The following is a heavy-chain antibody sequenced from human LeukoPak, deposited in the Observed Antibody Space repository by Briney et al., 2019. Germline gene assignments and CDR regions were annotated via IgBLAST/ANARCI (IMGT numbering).Heavy chain of an antibody. Sequence: PGRSLRLSCAASRFTFSSYGMHWVRQAPGKGLEWVSVIYSGGSTYYADSVKGRFTISRDNSKNTLYLQMNSLRAEDTAVYYCARLQDSSGYYYSYAYFQHWGQGTLVTVSS. J-gene: IGHJ1*01. V-gene: IGHV3-66*01. CDR2: IYSGGST. D-gene: IGHD3-22*01. CDR3: ARLQDSSGYYYSYAYFQH. CDR1: RFTFSSYG.